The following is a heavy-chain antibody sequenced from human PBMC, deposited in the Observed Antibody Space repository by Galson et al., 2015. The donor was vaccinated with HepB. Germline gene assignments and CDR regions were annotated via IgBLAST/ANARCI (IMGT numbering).Heavy chain of an antibody. CDR2: ITPSGDNT. J-gene: IGHJ4*02. CDR3: AKVFPEKTDGWYRQALYYFDS. D-gene: IGHD6-19*01. V-gene: IGHV3-23*01. CDR1: GFTFSYYA. Sequence: SLRLSCAASGFTFSYYAMSWVRQAPGKGLEWVSAITPSGDNTYSADSMKGRFTISRDNSQNTLSLQMNGLRADDTAIYFSAKVFPEKTDGWYRQALYYFDSWGQGTRVTVSS.